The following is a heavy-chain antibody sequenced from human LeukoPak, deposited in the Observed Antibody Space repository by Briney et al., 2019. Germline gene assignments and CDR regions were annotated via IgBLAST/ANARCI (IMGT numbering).Heavy chain of an antibody. CDR2: ISYDGSHQ. Sequence: GGSLRLSCAASGFTFSHYAMHWGRQAPGKGLEWVAVISYDGSHQYSADSVKGRLTISRDNSRHTLFLQMNSLRPEDTAVYYCARARNGTLKYWGQGTLVTVSS. D-gene: IGHD1-26*01. V-gene: IGHV3-30*01. CDR3: ARARNGTLKY. J-gene: IGHJ4*02. CDR1: GFTFSHYA.